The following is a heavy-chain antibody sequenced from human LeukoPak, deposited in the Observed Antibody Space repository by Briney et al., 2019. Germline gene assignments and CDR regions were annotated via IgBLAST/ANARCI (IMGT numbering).Heavy chain of an antibody. V-gene: IGHV4-59*12. CDR3: ARRRLYGSGSFPFDY. Sequence: ASETLSLTCTVSGGSISSYYWSWIRQPPGKGLEWIGYIYYSGSTNYNPSLKSRVTISVDTSKNQFSLKLSSVTAADTAVYYCARRRLYGSGSFPFDYWGQGTLVTVFS. CDR1: GGSISSYY. J-gene: IGHJ4*02. D-gene: IGHD3-10*01. CDR2: IYYSGST.